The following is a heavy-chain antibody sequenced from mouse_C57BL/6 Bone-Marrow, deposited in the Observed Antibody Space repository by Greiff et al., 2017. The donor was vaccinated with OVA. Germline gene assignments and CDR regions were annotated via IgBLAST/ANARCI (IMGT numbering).Heavy chain of an antibody. D-gene: IGHD2-1*01. CDR3: ARENYGNYDYAMDY. V-gene: IGHV3-6*01. CDR1: GYSITSGYY. J-gene: IGHJ4*01. Sequence: DVKLVESGPGLVKPSQSLSLTCSVTGYSITSGYYWNWIRQFPGNKLEWMGYISYDGSHNYNPSLKNRISITRDTSKNQFFLKLNSVTTEDTATYYCARENYGNYDYAMDYWGQGTSVTVSS. CDR2: ISYDGSH.